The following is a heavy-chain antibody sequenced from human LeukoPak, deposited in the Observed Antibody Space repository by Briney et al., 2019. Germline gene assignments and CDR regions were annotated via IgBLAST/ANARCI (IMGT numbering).Heavy chain of an antibody. CDR3: AKETDSSGSNWFDP. D-gene: IGHD3-22*01. CDR2: ISYDGSKT. V-gene: IGHV3-30*18. J-gene: IGHJ5*02. Sequence: GKSLRLSCAASGFTFSSFGMVWVRQAPGEGLEWVAVISYDGSKTYYGHSVKGRFTISRDNSKNTLYLQMSSLRAEDTAAYYCAKETDSSGSNWFDPWGQGTLVTVSS. CDR1: GFTFSSFG.